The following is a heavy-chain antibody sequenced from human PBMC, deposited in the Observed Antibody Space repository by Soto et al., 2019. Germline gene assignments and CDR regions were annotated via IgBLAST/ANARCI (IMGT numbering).Heavy chain of an antibody. CDR3: ASGSIAARQNRLYGMDV. Sequence: SQTLSLTCAISGDSVSINSAACNWIRQSPSRGLEWLGRTYYRSKWYNDYAVSVKSRITINPDTSKNQFSLQLNSVTPEDTAVYYCASGSIAARQNRLYGMDVWGQGTTVTVSS. V-gene: IGHV6-1*01. CDR2: TYYRSKWYN. J-gene: IGHJ6*02. CDR1: GDSVSINSAA. D-gene: IGHD6-6*01.